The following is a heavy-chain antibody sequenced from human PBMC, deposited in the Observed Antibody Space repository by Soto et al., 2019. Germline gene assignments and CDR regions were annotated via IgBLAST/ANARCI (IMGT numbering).Heavy chain of an antibody. CDR2: MNPNSGNT. Sequence: ASVKVSCKASGYTFTSYDINWVRQATGQGLEWMGWMNPNSGNTGYAQKFQGRVTMTRNTSITTAYMELSSLRSEDTAVYYCARARVPGDITKYYYYHDIDVWGQGTMVTVSS. J-gene: IGHJ6*02. CDR1: GYTFTSYD. D-gene: IGHD2-2*02. CDR3: ARARVPGDITKYYYYHDIDV. V-gene: IGHV1-8*01.